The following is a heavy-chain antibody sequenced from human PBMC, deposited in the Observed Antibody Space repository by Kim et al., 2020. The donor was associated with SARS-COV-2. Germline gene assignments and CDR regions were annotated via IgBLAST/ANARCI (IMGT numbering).Heavy chain of an antibody. CDR2: IIPIFGTA. CDR1: GGTFSSYA. V-gene: IGHV1-69*13. Sequence: SVKVSCKASGGTFSSYAISWVRQAPGQGLEWMGGIIPIFGTANYAQKFQGRVTITADESTSTAYMELSSLRSEDTAVYYCARGGGVRGYSGYDPYYYYYGMDVWGQGTTVTVSS. CDR3: ARGGGVRGYSGYDPYYYYYGMDV. J-gene: IGHJ6*02. D-gene: IGHD5-12*01.